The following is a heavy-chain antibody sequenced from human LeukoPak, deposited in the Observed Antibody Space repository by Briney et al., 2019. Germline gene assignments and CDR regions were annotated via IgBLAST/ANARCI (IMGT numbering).Heavy chain of an antibody. D-gene: IGHD3-10*01. J-gene: IGHJ6*02. CDR3: ARIGGPGYYYYGMDV. V-gene: IGHV3-48*02. CDR2: ITSSSSTK. Sequence: GGSLRLSCAASGFTFSSYSMNWVRQAPGKGLEWISFITSSSSTKYYTDSVKGRFTISRDNAKNSLYLQVNSLRDEDTAVYYCARIGGPGYYYYGMDVWGQGTTVTVSS. CDR1: GFTFSSYS.